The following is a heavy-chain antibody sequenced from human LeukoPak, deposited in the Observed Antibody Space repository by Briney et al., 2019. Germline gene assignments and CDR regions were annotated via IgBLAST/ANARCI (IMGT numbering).Heavy chain of an antibody. D-gene: IGHD6-6*01. Sequence: KPSETLSLTCTVSGGSISSSSYYWGWIRQPPGKGLEWIGSIYYSGSTYYNPSLKSRVTISVDTSKNQFSLKLSSVTAADTAVYYCARLVGSSTPFDYWGQGTLVTVSS. V-gene: IGHV4-39*01. J-gene: IGHJ4*02. CDR2: IYYSGST. CDR3: ARLVGSSTPFDY. CDR1: GGSISSSSYY.